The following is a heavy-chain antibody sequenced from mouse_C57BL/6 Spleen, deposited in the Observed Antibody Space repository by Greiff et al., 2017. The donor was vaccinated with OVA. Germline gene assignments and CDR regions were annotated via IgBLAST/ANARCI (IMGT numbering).Heavy chain of an antibody. CDR1: GFTFSDYG. Sequence: EVHLVESGGGLVKPGGSLKLSCAASGFTFSDYGMHWVRQAPEKGLEWVAYISSGSSTIYYADTVKGRFTISRDNAKNTLFLQMTSLRSEDTAMYYCASTYYSNVYYAMDYWGQGTSVTVSS. D-gene: IGHD2-5*01. J-gene: IGHJ4*01. CDR3: ASTYYSNVYYAMDY. V-gene: IGHV5-17*01. CDR2: ISSGSSTI.